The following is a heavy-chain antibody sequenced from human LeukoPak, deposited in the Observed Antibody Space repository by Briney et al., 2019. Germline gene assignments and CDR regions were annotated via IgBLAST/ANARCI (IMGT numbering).Heavy chain of an antibody. D-gene: IGHD2-15*01. V-gene: IGHV1-18*01. J-gene: IGHJ4*02. Sequence: GASVKVSCEASGYIFTGYGITWVRQAPGQGLEWMGWISAYNGHTNYAQNLQGRVTMTTDTSTSTAYMELRSLTSDDTAVYYCARDIWRVAATPLDQWGQGTLVTVSP. CDR1: GYIFTGYG. CDR2: ISAYNGHT. CDR3: ARDIWRVAATPLDQ.